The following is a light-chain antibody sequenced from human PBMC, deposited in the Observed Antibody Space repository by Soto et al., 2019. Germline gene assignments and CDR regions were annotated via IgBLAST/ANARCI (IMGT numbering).Light chain of an antibody. V-gene: IGKV3-11*01. Sequence: EIVLTQSPATLSLSPGERATLSCRASQSVSSYLAWYQQKPGQAPRLLIYDASNRAAGIPARFSGSGSGTDFTLTSSSLEPEDVAVEYCQQRSNWPPRVTCGQGTKLEIK. J-gene: IGKJ2*01. CDR1: QSVSSY. CDR2: DAS. CDR3: QQRSNWPPRVT.